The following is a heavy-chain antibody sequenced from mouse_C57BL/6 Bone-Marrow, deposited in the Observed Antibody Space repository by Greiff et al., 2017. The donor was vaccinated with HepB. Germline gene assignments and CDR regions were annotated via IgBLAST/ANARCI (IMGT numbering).Heavy chain of an antibody. D-gene: IGHD1-1*01. J-gene: IGHJ2*01. CDR3: AKGSTNYFDY. CDR2: IDPNSGVT. CDR1: GYTFTSYW. Sequence: QQSCKASGYTFTSYWMHWVKQRPGRGLEWIGRIDPNSGVTKYNEKFKSKATLTVDKPSSTAYMQLSSLTSEDSSVYYCAKGSTNYFDYWGQGTTLTVSS. V-gene: IGHV1-72*01.